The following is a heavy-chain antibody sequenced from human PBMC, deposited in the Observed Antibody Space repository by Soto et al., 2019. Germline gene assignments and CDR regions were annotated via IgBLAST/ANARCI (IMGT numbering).Heavy chain of an antibody. CDR3: VRDQKYFRVNGNWFDP. CDR2: VSGNNGAS. V-gene: IGHV1-18*04. D-gene: IGHD2-2*01. CDR1: GYTSADFG. Sequence: ASVKVSCKASGYTSADFGISWVRQAPGQGLEWMGWVSGNNGASNPAPKVQGRITMTLDTSTGVSYMALRSLRSDDTAIYYCVRDQKYFRVNGNWFDPWGQGTLVTVS. J-gene: IGHJ5*02.